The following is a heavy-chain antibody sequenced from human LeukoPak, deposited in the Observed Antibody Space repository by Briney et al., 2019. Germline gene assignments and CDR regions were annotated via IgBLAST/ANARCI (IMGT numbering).Heavy chain of an antibody. V-gene: IGHV4-59*08. J-gene: IGHJ4*02. CDR1: GGPINSYY. Sequence: SDTVSLICTVSGGPINSYYWSWLRQPPGQGREWIGHIYYSGNTNYNPSLNSRVTISVDTSKKQFSLTLSSVTAADTAVYYCARRQYYDSSGYWYYFDYWGQGTLVTVSS. D-gene: IGHD3-22*01. CDR3: ARRQYYDSSGYWYYFDY. CDR2: IYYSGNT.